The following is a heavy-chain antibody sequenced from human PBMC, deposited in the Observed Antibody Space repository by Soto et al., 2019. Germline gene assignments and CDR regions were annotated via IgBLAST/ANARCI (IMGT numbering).Heavy chain of an antibody. J-gene: IGHJ5*01. V-gene: IGHV3-23*01. D-gene: IGHD1-26*01. CDR2: IGGGNTDR. CDR3: AKDAVSYNGKWDWFDS. Sequence: DVQLLKSGGGLVQPGGSLTLSCAASRFIFSDSAMNWVRQAPGKGLEWVSSIGGGNTDRYYADSVKGRFIISRDNSKNPMYLQMNSLRDDDPAVYYCAKDAVSYNGKWDWFDSWGQGTLVTVYS. CDR1: RFIFSDSA.